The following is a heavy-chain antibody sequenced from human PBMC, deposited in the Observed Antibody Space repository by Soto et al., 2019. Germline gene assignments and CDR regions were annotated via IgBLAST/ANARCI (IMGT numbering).Heavy chain of an antibody. D-gene: IGHD4-17*01. CDR2: IYYSGST. V-gene: IGHV4-39*01. CDR1: GGSISSSSYY. CDR3: AIHEGTTYYYYGMDV. Sequence: QLQLQESGPGLVKPSETLSLTCTVSGGSISSSSYYWGWIRQPPGKGLEWIGSIYYSGSTYYNPSLKSRVTISVDTSKNQFSLKLSSVTAADTAVYYCAIHEGTTYYYYGMDVWGQGTTVTVSS. J-gene: IGHJ6*02.